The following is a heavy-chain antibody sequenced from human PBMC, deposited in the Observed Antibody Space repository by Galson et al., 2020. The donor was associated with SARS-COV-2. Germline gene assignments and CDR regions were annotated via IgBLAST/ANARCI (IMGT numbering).Heavy chain of an antibody. V-gene: IGHV3-7*01. CDR2: INQSGREA. D-gene: IGHD3-9*01. J-gene: IGHJ4*02. CDR3: TRDYNFEILTGWDLSDY. Sequence: GESLKISCELSGFTFTHYWMSWVRQAPGKGLEWVANINQSGREAYYVDSVKGRFTISRDNAKNSLFLQMNSLRVEDTAVYYCTRDYNFEILTGWDLSDYWGQGALVTVSS. CDR1: GFTFTHYW.